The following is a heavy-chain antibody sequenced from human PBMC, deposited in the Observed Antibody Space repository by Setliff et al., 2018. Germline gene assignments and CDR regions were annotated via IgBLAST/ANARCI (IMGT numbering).Heavy chain of an antibody. CDR2: INHSGST. V-gene: IGHV4-34*01. D-gene: IGHD3-22*01. Sequence: SETLSLTCAVYGGSFSGYYWSWIRQPPGKGLGWIGEINHSGSTNYNPSLKSRVTISVDTSKNQFSLKLSSVTAADTAVYYCAKGPDSSGYQGWFDPWGQGTLVTVSS. J-gene: IGHJ5*02. CDR3: AKGPDSSGYQGWFDP. CDR1: GGSFSGYY.